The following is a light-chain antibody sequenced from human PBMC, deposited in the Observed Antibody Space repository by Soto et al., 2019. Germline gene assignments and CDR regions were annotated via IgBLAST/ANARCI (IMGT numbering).Light chain of an antibody. CDR1: SSDVGAYNY. CDR3: SSYAGSNNLV. Sequence: QSVLTQPPCASGSPGQSVTISCTGTSSDVGAYNYVSWYQQHPGKAPKLMIYEVTKRPSGVPDRFSGSKSGDTASLTVSGLQAEDDADYYCSSYAGSNNLVFGGGTKLTVL. CDR2: EVT. J-gene: IGLJ3*02. V-gene: IGLV2-8*01.